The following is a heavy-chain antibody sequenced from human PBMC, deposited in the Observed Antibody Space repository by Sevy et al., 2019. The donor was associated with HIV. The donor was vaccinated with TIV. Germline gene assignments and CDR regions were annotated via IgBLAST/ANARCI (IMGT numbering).Heavy chain of an antibody. CDR3: ARGGYNYGSQIFDY. Sequence: SETLSLTCTVSGGSIRSGDYYWSWIRQPPGKGLEWIGYMHYSGITHYNPSLKSRPTISVDTSKNQFSLNLSSVTAADTAVYYCARGGYNYGSQIFDYWGQGTLVTVSS. J-gene: IGHJ4*02. CDR2: MHYSGIT. V-gene: IGHV4-30-4*01. D-gene: IGHD5-18*01. CDR1: GGSIRSGDYY.